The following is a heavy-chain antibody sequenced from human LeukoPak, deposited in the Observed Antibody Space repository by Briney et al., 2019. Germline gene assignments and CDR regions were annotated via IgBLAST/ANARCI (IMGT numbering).Heavy chain of an antibody. Sequence: SETLSLTCTVSGGSISSSTYYWGWIRQPPGRGLEWIGSIYFSGSTYYNLSLKSRVTISLDTSKNQFSLKLSSVTAADTAVYYCTRGAGWLIDYWGQGILVTVSS. CDR1: GGSISSSTYY. CDR2: IYFSGST. CDR3: TRGAGWLIDY. D-gene: IGHD3-16*01. V-gene: IGHV4-39*07. J-gene: IGHJ4*02.